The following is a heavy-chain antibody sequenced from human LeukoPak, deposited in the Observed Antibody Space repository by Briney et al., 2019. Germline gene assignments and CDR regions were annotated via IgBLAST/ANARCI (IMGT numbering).Heavy chain of an antibody. Sequence: KPSETLSITCAVYGGSFSGYYWSWIRQPPGKGLEWIGEINHSGSTNYNPSLKSRVTISVDTSKDQFSLKLSSVTAADTAVYYCARGLGDYWGQGTLVTVSS. CDR3: ARGLGDY. J-gene: IGHJ4*02. CDR2: INHSGST. CDR1: GGSFSGYY. V-gene: IGHV4-34*01.